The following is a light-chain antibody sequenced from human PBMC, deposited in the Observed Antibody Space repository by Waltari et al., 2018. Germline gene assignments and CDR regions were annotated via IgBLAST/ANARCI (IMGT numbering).Light chain of an antibody. CDR3: GAWDSSLSAGL. Sequence: QSVLTQPPSVSGDPGQRVTISCTGSSSNIGGYYVYWYQQFPGTAPKPLIYDNNKRPSGISDRFSGSKSGTSASLTITGLQPGDEADYYCGAWDSSLSAGLFGGGTRLTVL. CDR2: DNN. J-gene: IGLJ2*01. CDR1: SSNIGGYY. V-gene: IGLV1-51*01.